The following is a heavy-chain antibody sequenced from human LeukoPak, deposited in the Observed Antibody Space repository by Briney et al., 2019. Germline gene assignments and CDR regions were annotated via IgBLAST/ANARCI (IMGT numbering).Heavy chain of an antibody. CDR1: GGSFSGYY. D-gene: IGHD3-10*01. V-gene: IGHV4-34*01. Sequence: KTSETLSLTCAVYGGSFSGYYWSWIRQPPGKGLEWIGEINHSGSTNYNPSLKSRVTISVDTSKNQFSLKLSSVTAADTAVYYCARHRYYYGSGSYSIKAYYFDYWGQGTLVTVSS. CDR2: INHSGST. J-gene: IGHJ4*02. CDR3: ARHRYYYGSGSYSIKAYYFDY.